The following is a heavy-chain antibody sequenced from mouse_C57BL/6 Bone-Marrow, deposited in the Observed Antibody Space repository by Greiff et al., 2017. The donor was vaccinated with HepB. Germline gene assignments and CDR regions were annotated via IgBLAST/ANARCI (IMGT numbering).Heavy chain of an antibody. CDR1: GYTFTDYY. D-gene: IGHD2-1*01. CDR2: IFPGSGST. V-gene: IGHV1-75*01. Sequence: VQLQQSGPELVKPGASVKISCKASGYTFTDYYINWVKQRPGQGLEWIGWIFPGSGSTYYNEKFKGKAKLTAVTSASTAYMELSSLTNEDSAVYYCTRRDIYGKGPLDDYWGQGTTLTVSS. J-gene: IGHJ2*01. CDR3: TRRDIYGKGPLDDY.